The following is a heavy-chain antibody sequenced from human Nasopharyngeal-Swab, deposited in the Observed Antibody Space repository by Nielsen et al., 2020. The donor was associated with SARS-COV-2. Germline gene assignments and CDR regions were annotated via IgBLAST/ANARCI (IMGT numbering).Heavy chain of an antibody. D-gene: IGHD5-18*01. CDR1: GFSLSTSGVG. CDR3: AHWGYSYGSGRAYYFDY. J-gene: IGHJ4*02. CDR2: IYWDDDK. V-gene: IGHV2-5*02. Sequence: SGPTLVKPTKTLTLTCTFSGFSLSTSGVGVGWIRQPPGKALEWLALIYWDDDKRYSPSLKSRLTITKDTSKNQVVLTMTNMDPVDTATYYCAHWGYSYGSGRAYYFDYWGQGTLVTVSS.